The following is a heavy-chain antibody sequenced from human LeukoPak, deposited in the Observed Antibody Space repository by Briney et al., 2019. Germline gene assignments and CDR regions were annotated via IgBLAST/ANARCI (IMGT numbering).Heavy chain of an antibody. CDR2: INHSGGT. CDR3: ARSRGISWYYYYMDV. Sequence: SETLSLTCAVYGGSFSGYYWSWIRQPPGKGLEWIGEINHSGGTNYNPSLKSRVTISVDTSKNQFSLKLSSVTAADTAVYYCARSRGISWYYYYMDVWGKGTTVTVSS. CDR1: GGSFSGYY. J-gene: IGHJ6*03. V-gene: IGHV4-34*01. D-gene: IGHD2-15*01.